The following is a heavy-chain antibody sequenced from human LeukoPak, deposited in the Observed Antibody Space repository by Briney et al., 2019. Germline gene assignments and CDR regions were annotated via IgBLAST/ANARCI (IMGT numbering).Heavy chain of an antibody. CDR1: GFTFSAYS. CDR3: ARDYYDSLTGYYSSFDY. D-gene: IGHD3-9*01. V-gene: IGHV3-21*01. CDR2: ISSRSTNI. J-gene: IGHJ4*02. Sequence: GGSLRLSCAASGFTFSAYSMNWVRQAPGKGLEWVSSISSRSTNIYCADSVKGRFTISRDNAKNSLYLQMNSLRGEDTAVYYCARDYYDSLTGYYSSFDYWGQGTLVTVSS.